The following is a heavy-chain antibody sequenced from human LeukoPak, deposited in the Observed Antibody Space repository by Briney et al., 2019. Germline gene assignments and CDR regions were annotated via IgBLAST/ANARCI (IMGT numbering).Heavy chain of an antibody. CDR2: MYTSGES. V-gene: IGHV4-4*07. D-gene: IGHD2-2*01. J-gene: IGHJ6*03. CDR1: GGSITTYY. CDR3: AREDYQLVSGDFYYYMDV. Sequence: PSETLSLTCTVSGGSITTYYWSWIRLPAGKGLEWIGRMYTSGESYYNPALKSRVSMSLDTSKDQFSLRVSSVTAADTGIYYCAREDYQLVSGDFYYYMDVWGKGTTITVSS.